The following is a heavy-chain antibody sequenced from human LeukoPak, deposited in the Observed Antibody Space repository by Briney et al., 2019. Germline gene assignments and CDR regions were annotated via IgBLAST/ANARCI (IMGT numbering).Heavy chain of an antibody. CDR3: ARDPHTTITIFGVVTVFNWFDP. CDR2: INPSGGST. D-gene: IGHD3-3*01. J-gene: IGHJ5*02. Sequence: ASVKVSCKASGYTFTSYYMHWVRQAPGQGLEWMGIINPSGGSTSYAQKFQGRVTMTRDTSTSTVYMELSSLRSEDTAVYYCARDPHTTITIFGVVTVFNWFDPWRREPWSPSPQ. V-gene: IGHV1-46*01. CDR1: GYTFTSYY.